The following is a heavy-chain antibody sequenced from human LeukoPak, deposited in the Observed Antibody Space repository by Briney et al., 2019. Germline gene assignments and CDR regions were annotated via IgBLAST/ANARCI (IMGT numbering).Heavy chain of an antibody. V-gene: IGHV4-39*01. CDR1: GGSISSSSHY. CDR3: AGQRRFGELLFDF. J-gene: IGHJ4*02. D-gene: IGHD3-10*01. CDR2: IDYSGST. Sequence: SETLSLTCTVSGGSISSSSHYCGWMRQPPGKGLGWIGSIDYSGSTYDNPSLKSRVTISVDTSKNQFSLKLSSVTAADTAVYYCAGQRRFGELLFDFWGQGTLVTVSS.